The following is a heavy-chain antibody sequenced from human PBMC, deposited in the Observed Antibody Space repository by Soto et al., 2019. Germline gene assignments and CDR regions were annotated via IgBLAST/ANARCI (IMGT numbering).Heavy chain of an antibody. CDR2: ISPNSGNI. J-gene: IGHJ6*02. CDR3: VKDLDINSWPSRDV. V-gene: IGHV1-18*01. CDR1: GYTFTRNG. D-gene: IGHD3-9*01. Sequence: QVHLVQSGAEVKKHGASVNVSCKTSGYTFTRNGISWVRQAPGQVLEWMGWISPNSGNIKYAQKLQGRVIMTTDTSTSTADMELRSLRSDATAVYYCVKDLDINSWPSRDVWGPGTTVTFSS.